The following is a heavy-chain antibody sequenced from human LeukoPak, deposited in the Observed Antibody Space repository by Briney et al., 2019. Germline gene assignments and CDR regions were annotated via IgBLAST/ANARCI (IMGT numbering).Heavy chain of an antibody. V-gene: IGHV3-30*09. CDR1: RLTFSNYA. CDR3: ARDPSSRDYITIVVVLSYYFDY. J-gene: IGHJ4*02. CDR2: ISADRTNK. D-gene: IGHD3-22*01. Sequence: TGGSLSLSCAASRLTFSNYAMHWVRQAPGKGLEWVAIISADRTNKYYADSVRGRFVISRDNSKNALSLQMNSLRSEDTAGYYCARDPSSRDYITIVVVLSYYFDYWRQGTLVTVSS.